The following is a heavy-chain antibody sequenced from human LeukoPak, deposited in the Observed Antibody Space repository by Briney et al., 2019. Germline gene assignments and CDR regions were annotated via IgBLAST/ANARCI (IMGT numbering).Heavy chain of an antibody. CDR2: ISGDGGST. CDR3: AKDIGGWYDY. Sequence: RLSCAASGFTFDDYAMHWVRQAPGKGVEGVSLISGDGGSTYYADSVKGRFTISRDNSKNSLYLQMNSLRTEDTASYYCAKDIGGWYDYWGQGTLVTVSS. CDR1: GFTFDDYA. J-gene: IGHJ4*02. V-gene: IGHV3-43*02. D-gene: IGHD6-19*01.